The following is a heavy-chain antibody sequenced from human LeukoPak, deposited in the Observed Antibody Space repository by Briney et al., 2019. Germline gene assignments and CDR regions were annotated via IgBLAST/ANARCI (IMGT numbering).Heavy chain of an antibody. CDR1: GGSFSGYY. Sequence: PSETLSLTCAVYGGSFSGYYWSWIRQPPGKGLEWIGEINHSGGTKYNPSLKSRVTISVDTSKNQFSLKLSSVTAADTAVYFCAREDYYNSGGYYLDYWGQGTLVTVSS. CDR2: INHSGGT. V-gene: IGHV4-34*01. J-gene: IGHJ4*02. D-gene: IGHD3-22*01. CDR3: AREDYYNSGGYYLDY.